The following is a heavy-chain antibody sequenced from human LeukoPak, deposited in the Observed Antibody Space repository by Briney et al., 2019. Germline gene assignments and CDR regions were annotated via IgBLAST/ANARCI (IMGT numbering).Heavy chain of an antibody. V-gene: IGHV4-31*03. CDR1: GGSISSGGYY. D-gene: IGHD3/OR15-3a*01. CDR2: IYYSGST. Sequence: PSGTLSLTCTVSGGSISSGGYYWSWIRQHPGKGLEWIGYIYYSGSTNYNPSLKSRVTISVDKSKNQFSLKLSSVTAADTAVYYCARDWTRRPYYYYGMDVWGQGTTVTVSS. CDR3: ARDWTRRPYYYYGMDV. J-gene: IGHJ6*02.